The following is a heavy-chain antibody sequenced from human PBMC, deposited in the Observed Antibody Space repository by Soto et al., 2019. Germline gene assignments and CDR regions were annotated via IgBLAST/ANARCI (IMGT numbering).Heavy chain of an antibody. V-gene: IGHV5-51*01. CDR2: IYRDDSDT. Sequence: GESLKISCKGSGFSFTDYWIAWVRQMPGKGVELMGIIYRDDSDTRYSPSFQGQVTISADKSISTAYLQWSSLEASDTAIYYCARALYVSKNCLKPHAXWGQGPLVTVSX. D-gene: IGHD3-10*01. J-gene: IGHJ4*02. CDR3: ARALYVSKNCLKPHAX. CDR1: GFSFTDYW.